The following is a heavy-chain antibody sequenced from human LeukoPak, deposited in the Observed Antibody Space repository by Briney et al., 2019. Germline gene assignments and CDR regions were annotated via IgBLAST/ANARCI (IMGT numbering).Heavy chain of an antibody. CDR3: ARTGDWSYFDY. CDR2: MYSSGSA. Sequence: SETLSLTCNVSGGSISNYYWSWIRQPAGKGLEWIGRMYSSGSANYNPSLKSRLTMSVDTSKNQVSLELKSVTAADTAVYYCARTGDWSYFDYWGQGTLVTVSS. V-gene: IGHV4-4*07. CDR1: GGSISNYY. D-gene: IGHD2-21*02. J-gene: IGHJ4*02.